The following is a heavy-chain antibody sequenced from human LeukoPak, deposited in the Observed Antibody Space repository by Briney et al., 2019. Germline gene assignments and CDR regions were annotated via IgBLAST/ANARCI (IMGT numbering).Heavy chain of an antibody. J-gene: IGHJ4*02. D-gene: IGHD4-17*01. V-gene: IGHV1-46*01. CDR1: GYTFTSYY. Sequence: ASAKVSCKASGYTFTSYYMHWVRQAPGQGLEWMGIINPSGGSTSYAQKFQGRVTMTRDMSTSTVYMELSSLRSEDTAVYYCARGLRYAVTTEYYFDYWAQGTLVTVSS. CDR2: INPSGGST. CDR3: ARGLRYAVTTEYYFDY.